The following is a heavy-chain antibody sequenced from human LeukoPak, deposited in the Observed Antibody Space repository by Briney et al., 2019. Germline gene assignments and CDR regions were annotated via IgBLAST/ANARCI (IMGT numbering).Heavy chain of an antibody. V-gene: IGHV4-38-2*02. CDR2: IYHSGST. Sequence: SETLSLPCAVSGYPISSGYYRGWLRPPPGKGLEWIGSIYHSGSTYYNPSLKSRVTISVDTSKNQFSLKLSSVTAAATAVYYCARDHYYSSGSYYKLNWFDPWGQGTLVTVSS. D-gene: IGHD3-10*01. CDR3: ARDHYYSSGSYYKLNWFDP. J-gene: IGHJ5*02. CDR1: GYPISSGYY.